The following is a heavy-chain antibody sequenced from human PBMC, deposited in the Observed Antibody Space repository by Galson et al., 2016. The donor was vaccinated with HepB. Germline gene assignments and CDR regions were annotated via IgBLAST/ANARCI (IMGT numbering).Heavy chain of an antibody. Sequence: TLSLTCNVSGGSISGGGYSWSWIRQPPGQGLEWIGYVSQSVGTNYSPSLKSRVTISTERSKNQFSLKVTSVTAADTAVYYCARGPGMTCLGVLMSNWLDPWGPGILVTVTS. D-gene: IGHD3-3*01. CDR2: VSQSVGT. V-gene: IGHV4-30-2*01. CDR1: GGSISGGGYS. CDR3: ARGPGMTCLGVLMSNWLDP. J-gene: IGHJ5*02.